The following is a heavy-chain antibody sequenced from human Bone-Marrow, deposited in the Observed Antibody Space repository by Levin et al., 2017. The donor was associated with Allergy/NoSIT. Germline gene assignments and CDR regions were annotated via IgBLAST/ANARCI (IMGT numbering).Heavy chain of an antibody. CDR1: GFTFSSYE. D-gene: IGHD3-22*01. CDR2: ISSSGSTI. Sequence: GESLKISCAASGFTFSSYEMNWVRQAPGKGLEWVSYISSSGSTIYYADSVKGRFTISRDNAKNSLYLQMNSLRAEDTAVYYCARYSYYYDSSGPYYFDYWGQGTLVTVSS. J-gene: IGHJ4*02. V-gene: IGHV3-48*03. CDR3: ARYSYYYDSSGPYYFDY.